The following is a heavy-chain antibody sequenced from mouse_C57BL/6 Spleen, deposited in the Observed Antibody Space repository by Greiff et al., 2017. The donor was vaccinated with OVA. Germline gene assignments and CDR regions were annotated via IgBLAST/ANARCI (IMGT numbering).Heavy chain of an antibody. CDR3: TQGVITTVVATGGY. Sequence: VQLVESGAELVRPGASVTLSCKASGYTFTDYEMHWVKQTPVHGLEWIGAIDPETGGTAYNQKFKGKAILTADKSSSTAYMELRSLTSEDSAVYYCTQGVITTVVATGGYWGQGTTLTVSS. V-gene: IGHV1-15*01. J-gene: IGHJ2*01. CDR2: IDPETGGT. D-gene: IGHD1-1*01. CDR1: GYTFTDYE.